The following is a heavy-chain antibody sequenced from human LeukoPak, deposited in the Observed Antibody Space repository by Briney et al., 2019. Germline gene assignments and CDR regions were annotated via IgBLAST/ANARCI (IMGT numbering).Heavy chain of an antibody. V-gene: IGHV1-8*02. CDR1: GYTFTGYY. CDR3: AKAGVLGYYYYGMDV. CDR2: MNPNSGNT. J-gene: IGHJ6*02. Sequence: GASVKVSCKASGYTFTGYYMHWVRQATGQGLEWMGWMNPNSGNTGYAQKFQGRVTMTRNTSISTAYMELSSLRSEDTAVYYCAKAGVLGYYYYGMDVWGQGTTVTVSS.